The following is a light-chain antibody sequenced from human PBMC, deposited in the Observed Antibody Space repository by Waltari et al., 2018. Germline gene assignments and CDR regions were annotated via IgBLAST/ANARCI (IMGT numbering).Light chain of an antibody. CDR2: DIN. Sequence: QSALTQPRSVSGSPGQSVTISCTGTSNDIGSNNFVSWYQYHPGKGPKLMIHDINERPSGVPDRFSGSKSGNTASLTISGLQADDEADYYCCSYAGSYTLFGGGTKLTVL. J-gene: IGLJ2*01. CDR3: CSYAGSYTL. CDR1: SNDIGSNNF. V-gene: IGLV2-11*01.